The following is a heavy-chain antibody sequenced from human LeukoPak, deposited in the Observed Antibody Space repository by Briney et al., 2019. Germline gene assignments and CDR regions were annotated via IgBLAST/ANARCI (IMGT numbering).Heavy chain of an antibody. D-gene: IGHD1-7*01. CDR1: GFTFSSYS. CDR2: ISSSSSTI. J-gene: IGHJ4*02. Sequence: GGSLRLSCAASGFTFSSYSMNWVRQAPGKGLEWVSYISSSSSTIYYADSVKGRFTISRDSAKNSLYLQMNSLRDGDTAVYYCTPHRDGNYPFDYWGQGTLVTVSS. V-gene: IGHV3-48*02. CDR3: TPHRDGNYPFDY.